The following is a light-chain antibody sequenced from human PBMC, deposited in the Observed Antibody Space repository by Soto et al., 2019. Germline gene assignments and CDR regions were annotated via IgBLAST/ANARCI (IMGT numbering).Light chain of an antibody. Sequence: PGERASLSCRASQSISGRYLAWYQQRPGQAPRLLIYDASSRATGIPDRFSGSGSGTDFILTISRLEPEDFAVYYCQQYGSSPLTFGGGTKVDLK. CDR1: QSISGRY. J-gene: IGKJ4*01. CDR2: DAS. CDR3: QQYGSSPLT. V-gene: IGKV3-20*01.